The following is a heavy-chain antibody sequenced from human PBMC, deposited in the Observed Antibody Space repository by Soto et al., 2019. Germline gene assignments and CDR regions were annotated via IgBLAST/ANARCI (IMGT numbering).Heavy chain of an antibody. CDR3: AREGLGGAVYSCYDYYYYYMDF. Sequence: ASVKVSCKASGYTFTSYAMHWVRQAPGQRLEWMGWINAGNGNTKYSQKFQGRVTITRDTSASTAYMELSSLRSEDTAVYYCAREGLGGAVYSCYDYYYYYMDFWGRGTTVTVSS. CDR2: INAGNGNT. J-gene: IGHJ6*03. D-gene: IGHD5-12*01. CDR1: GYTFTSYA. V-gene: IGHV1-3*01.